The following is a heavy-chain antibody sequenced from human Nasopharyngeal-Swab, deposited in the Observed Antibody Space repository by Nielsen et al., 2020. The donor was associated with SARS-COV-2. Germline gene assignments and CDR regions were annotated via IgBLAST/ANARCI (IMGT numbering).Heavy chain of an antibody. CDR2: ISSSSTYI. V-gene: IGHV3-21*01. CDR3: AKAPYLRGLDV. Sequence: GESLKISCAASGFTFSTYNMNWVRQAPGKGLEWVSSISSSSTYIYYADSVKGRFTISRDSAKNSLYLQMNSLRAEDTAVYYCAKAPYLRGLDVWGQGTTVTVSS. CDR1: GFTFSTYN. J-gene: IGHJ6*02. D-gene: IGHD2-21*01.